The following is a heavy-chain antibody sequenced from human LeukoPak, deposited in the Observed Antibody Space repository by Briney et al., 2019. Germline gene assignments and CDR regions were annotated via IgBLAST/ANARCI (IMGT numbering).Heavy chain of an antibody. V-gene: IGHV3-30*02. J-gene: IGHJ4*02. CDR1: GFTFSSYG. D-gene: IGHD3-22*01. Sequence: GGSLRLSCAASGFTFSSYGMHWVRQAPGKGLEWVAFIRYDGSNKYYADSVKGRFTISRDNSKNTLYLQMNSLRAEDTAVYYCAKPDEEYYYDSSGYPASSFDYWGQGTLVTVSS. CDR2: IRYDGSNK. CDR3: AKPDEEYYYDSSGYPASSFDY.